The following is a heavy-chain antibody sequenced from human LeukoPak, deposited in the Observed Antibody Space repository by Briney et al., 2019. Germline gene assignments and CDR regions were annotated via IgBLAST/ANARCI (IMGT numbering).Heavy chain of an antibody. D-gene: IGHD3-10*01. CDR3: AKASRSGRPSYPPYYYYDMDV. CDR1: GFTFSRYG. CDR2: ISSDGSKK. Sequence: PGGSLRLSCVASGFTFSRYGMHWVRQSPAKGLEWVAAISSDGSKKYYADSVKGRFTASRDNSNDTLYVQMNSLRAEDTAVYYCAKASRSGRPSYPPYYYYDMDVWGQGTTVIVSS. V-gene: IGHV3-30*18. J-gene: IGHJ6*01.